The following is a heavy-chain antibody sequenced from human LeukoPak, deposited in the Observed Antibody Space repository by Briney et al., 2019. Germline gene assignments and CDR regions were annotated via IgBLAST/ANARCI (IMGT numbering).Heavy chain of an antibody. D-gene: IGHD5-12*01. CDR3: ARDMGRYSGYDYDY. V-gene: IGHV1-2*02. Sequence: ASVKVSCKTSGYTFTDYYLHWVRQAPGQGLEWVAWIHPNSGATHYAQKFQGRLTMTRDTSISTVYMERTRLRSDDTAVYYCARDMGRYSGYDYDYWGQGTLVTASS. J-gene: IGHJ4*02. CDR2: IHPNSGAT. CDR1: GYTFTDYY.